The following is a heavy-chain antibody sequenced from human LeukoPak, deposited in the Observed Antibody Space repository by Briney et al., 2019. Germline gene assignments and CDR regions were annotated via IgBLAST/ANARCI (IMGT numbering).Heavy chain of an antibody. CDR1: GGTFSSYA. V-gene: IGHV1-69*13. CDR2: IIPIFGTA. Sequence: SVNVSCKASGGTFSSYAISWVRQAPGQGLEWMGGIIPIFGTANYAQKFQGRVTITADESTSTAYMELSSLRSEDTAVYYCARGGPGGYYYYYYMDVWGKGTTVTVSS. D-gene: IGHD3-16*01. J-gene: IGHJ6*03. CDR3: ARGGPGGYYYYYYMDV.